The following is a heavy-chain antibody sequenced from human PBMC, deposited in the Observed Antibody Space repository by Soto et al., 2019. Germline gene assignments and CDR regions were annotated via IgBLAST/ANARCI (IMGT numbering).Heavy chain of an antibody. J-gene: IGHJ6*02. V-gene: IGHV3-74*03. CDR1: GFTFNIYW. CDR3: ARLSGYHFAFFSYGMDA. D-gene: IGHD3-22*01. CDR2: IKSDGTVR. Sequence: EVHLVESGGTLVQPGGSLRLSCATSGFTFNIYWMNWVRQAPGKGLVWLAGIKSDGTVRTYADSVKGRFTISRDNARNTLSLQMNSLRAEDTALYYCARLSGYHFAFFSYGMDAWGQGTTVTVSS.